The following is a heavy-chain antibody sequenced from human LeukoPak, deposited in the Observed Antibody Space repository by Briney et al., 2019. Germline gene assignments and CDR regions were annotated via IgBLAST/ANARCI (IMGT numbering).Heavy chain of an antibody. CDR2: INPNSGGT. D-gene: IGHD3-22*01. J-gene: IGHJ4*02. V-gene: IGHV1-2*02. CDR1: GYTFTGYY. Sequence: ASVKVSCKASGYTFTGYYMHWVRQAPGQGLEWMGWINPNSGGTNYAQKVQGRVTMTRDTSISTAYMELSRLRSDDTAVYYCASDIDYYDSSGYQFDYWGQGTLVTVSS. CDR3: ASDIDYYDSSGYQFDY.